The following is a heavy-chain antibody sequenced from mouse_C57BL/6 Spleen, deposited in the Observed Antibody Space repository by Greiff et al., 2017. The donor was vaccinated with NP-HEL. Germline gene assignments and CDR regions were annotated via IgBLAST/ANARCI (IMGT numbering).Heavy chain of an antibody. J-gene: IGHJ2*01. CDR2: IDPSDSET. V-gene: IGHV1-52*01. CDR1: GYTFTSYW. D-gene: IGHD1-1*01. CDR3: ARSSITTVVEENYFDY. Sequence: QVQLQQPGAELVRPGSSVKLSCKASGYTFTSYWMHWVKQRPIQGLEWIGKIDPSDSETHYNQKFKDKATLTVDKSSSTAYMQLSSLTSEDSAVYYCARSSITTVVEENYFDYWGQGTTLTVSS.